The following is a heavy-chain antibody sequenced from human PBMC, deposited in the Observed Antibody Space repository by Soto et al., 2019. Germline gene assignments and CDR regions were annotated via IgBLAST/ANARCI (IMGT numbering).Heavy chain of an antibody. D-gene: IGHD1-1*01. CDR3: ARTLARDLRTGSYGMDV. CDR1: GGTFSSYA. Sequence: QVQLVQSGAEVKKPGSSVKVSCKASGGTFSSYAISWVRQAPGQGLEWMGGIIPIFGIANDTQKFQGRVTITAXXSXSKXYMELSRLRSEDTAVYYCARTLARDLRTGSYGMDVWGQGTTVTVSS. V-gene: IGHV1-69*12. CDR2: IIPIFGIA. J-gene: IGHJ6*02.